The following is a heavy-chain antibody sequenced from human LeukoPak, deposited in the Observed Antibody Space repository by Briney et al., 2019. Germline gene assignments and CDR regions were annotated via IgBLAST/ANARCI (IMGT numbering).Heavy chain of an antibody. D-gene: IGHD2-2*01. CDR1: GYTFTGYY. CDR3: ARDSCSSTSCLSIDDY. J-gene: IGHJ4*02. Sequence: ASVKVSCKASGYTFTGYYIHWVRQAPGQGLEWMGWINPYSGVTNYAQQFQGRVTMTTDTSINTAYMDLNSLRSDDTAVYYCARDSCSSTSCLSIDDYWGQGTLVTVSS. V-gene: IGHV1-2*02. CDR2: INPYSGVT.